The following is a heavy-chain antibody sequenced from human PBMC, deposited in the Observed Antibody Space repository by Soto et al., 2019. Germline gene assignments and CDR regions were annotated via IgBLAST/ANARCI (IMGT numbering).Heavy chain of an antibody. J-gene: IGHJ4*02. D-gene: IGHD2-15*01. CDR1: GFTVSDNY. CDR2: IYSGGQT. V-gene: IGHV3-53*01. CDR3: ARDLDCSDGSCYPPY. Sequence: GGSLRLSCAASGFTVSDNYMSWVRQAPGKGLECVSVIYSGGQTYYADSVKGRFTISRDNSRNTLYLQMNSLRAEDTAVYYCARDLDCSDGSCYPPYWGQGALVTVSS.